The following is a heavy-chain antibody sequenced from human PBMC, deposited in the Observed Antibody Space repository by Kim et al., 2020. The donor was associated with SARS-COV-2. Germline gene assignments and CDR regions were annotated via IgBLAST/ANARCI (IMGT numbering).Heavy chain of an antibody. J-gene: IGHJ6*02. CDR2: ISSNGGST. D-gene: IGHD6-6*01. V-gene: IGHV3-64*01. CDR1: GFTFSSYA. Sequence: GGSLRLSCAASGFTFSSYAMHWVRQAPGKGLEYVSAISSNGGSTYYGNSVKGRFTISRDNSKNTLYLQMGSLRAEDMAEYYCARVSIAARGTDVWGQGTTVTVSS. CDR3: ARVSIAARGTDV.